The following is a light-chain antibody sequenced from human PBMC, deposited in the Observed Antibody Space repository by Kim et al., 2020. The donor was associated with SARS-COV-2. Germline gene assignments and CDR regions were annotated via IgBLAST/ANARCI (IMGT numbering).Light chain of an antibody. CDR3: SSYTSRSTWV. Sequence: GHAFTISSTATSSDVCGYNYVSWYQQQPGKAPKLVIYDVSKRPSGVANRFSRSKSGNTASLTISGLQAEDEAEYYCSSYTSRSTWVFGGGTQLTVL. J-gene: IGLJ3*02. V-gene: IGLV2-14*03. CDR2: DVS. CDR1: SSDVCGYNY.